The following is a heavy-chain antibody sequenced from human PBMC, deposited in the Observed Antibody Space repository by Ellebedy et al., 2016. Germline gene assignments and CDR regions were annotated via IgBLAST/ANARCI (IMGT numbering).Heavy chain of an antibody. CDR2: IYYSGST. J-gene: IGHJ4*02. V-gene: IGHV4-59*01. CDR1: GGSISSYY. D-gene: IGHD3-10*01. CDR3: ARGVWFGEYHY. Sequence: SETLSLTCTVSGGSISSYYWSWIRQPPGKGLEWIGYIYYSGSTNYNPSLKSRVTISVDTSKNQFSLKLSSVTAADTAVYYCARGVWFGEYHYWGQGTLVTVSS.